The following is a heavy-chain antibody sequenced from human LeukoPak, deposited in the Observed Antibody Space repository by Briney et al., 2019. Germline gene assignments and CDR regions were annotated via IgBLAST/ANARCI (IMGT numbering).Heavy chain of an antibody. CDR3: ARGRSTGYPYYFEY. V-gene: IGHV1-8*03. Sequence: ASVKVSCKASGYTFTSYDINWVRQANGQGHEWMGWMNPNSGSTGYAQKFQGRVTITRNTSISTAYMELRGLRSEETAVYYCARGRSTGYPYYFEYWGQGTLVTVSS. J-gene: IGHJ4*02. D-gene: IGHD5-12*01. CDR1: GYTFTSYD. CDR2: MNPNSGST.